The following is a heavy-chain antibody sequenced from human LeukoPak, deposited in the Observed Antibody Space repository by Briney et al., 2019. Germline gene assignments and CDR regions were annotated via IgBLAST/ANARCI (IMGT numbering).Heavy chain of an antibody. CDR1: GFTFSSYW. J-gene: IGHJ4*02. CDR3: ARDLYRIVVVPHYFDY. CDR2: IKQDGSEK. V-gene: IGHV3-7*01. D-gene: IGHD3-22*01. Sequence: GGSLSLSCAASGFTFSSYWMSWVRQAPGKGLEWVANIKQDGSEKYYVDSVKGRFTISRDNAKNSLYLQMNSLRAEDTAVYYCARDLYRIVVVPHYFDYWGQGTLVTVSS.